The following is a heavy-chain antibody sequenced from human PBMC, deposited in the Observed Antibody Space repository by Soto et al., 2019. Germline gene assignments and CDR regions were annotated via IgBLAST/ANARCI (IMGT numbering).Heavy chain of an antibody. CDR2: IIPIFGTA. J-gene: IGHJ4*02. D-gene: IGHD1-26*01. CDR3: ARHSGSYYLFDY. V-gene: IGHV1-69*12. Sequence: QVPLVQSGAEVKKPGSSVKVSCKASGGTFSSYAISWVRQAPGQGLEWMGGIIPIFGTANYAQKFQGRVTITADESTSPAYTELSSLRSEDTAVYYCARHSGSYYLFDYWGQGTLVSVSS. CDR1: GGTFSSYA.